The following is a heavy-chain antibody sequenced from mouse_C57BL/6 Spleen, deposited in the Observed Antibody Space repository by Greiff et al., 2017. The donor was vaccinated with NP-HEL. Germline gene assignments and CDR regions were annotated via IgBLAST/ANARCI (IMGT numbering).Heavy chain of an antibody. Sequence: VQLQQSGPGMVKPSQSLSLTCTVTGYSITSGYDWHWIRHFPGNKLEWMGYISYSGSTNYNPSLKSRISITHDTSKNHFFLKLNSVTTEDTATYYCAREYYGSKDWYFDVWGTGTTVTVSS. J-gene: IGHJ1*03. V-gene: IGHV3-1*01. CDR1: GYSITSGYD. D-gene: IGHD1-1*01. CDR2: ISYSGST. CDR3: AREYYGSKDWYFDV.